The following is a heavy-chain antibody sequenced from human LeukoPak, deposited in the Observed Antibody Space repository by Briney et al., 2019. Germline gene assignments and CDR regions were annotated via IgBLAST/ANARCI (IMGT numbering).Heavy chain of an antibody. J-gene: IGHJ4*02. Sequence: GGSLRLSCAASGFTFSTYSMNWVRQAPGKGLEWVSSITSSSSYRFYADSVKDRITISRDNAKNSLYLQMNSLRAEDTAVYYCARVGGAWFSDYWGQGTLVTVSS. CDR2: ITSSSSYR. CDR1: GFTFSTYS. V-gene: IGHV3-21*01. D-gene: IGHD6-19*01. CDR3: ARVGGAWFSDY.